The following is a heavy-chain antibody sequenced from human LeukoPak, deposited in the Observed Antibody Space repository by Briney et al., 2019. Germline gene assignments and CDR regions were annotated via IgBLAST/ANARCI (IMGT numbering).Heavy chain of an antibody. V-gene: IGHV3-23*01. CDR3: AKDDDWGRYKH. CDR1: GFTFSSHG. J-gene: IGHJ1*01. CDR2: ISPSGGIT. Sequence: GGSERLSCAASGFTFSSHGMNWLRQAPGKGLEWVSGISPSGGITYYTDSVKGRFTISRDNSKNTQSLQMNSLRAEDTAVYYCAKDDDWGRYKHWGQGTLVTVSS. D-gene: IGHD3-16*01.